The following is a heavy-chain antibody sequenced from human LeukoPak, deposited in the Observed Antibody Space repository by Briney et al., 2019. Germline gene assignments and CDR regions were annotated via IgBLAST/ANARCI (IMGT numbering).Heavy chain of an antibody. V-gene: IGHV3-74*01. Sequence: PGGSLRLSCAASGFTFSNYWMHWVRQAPGKGLVWVSRINTDGSSTDYADSVKGRFTISRDNAKNTLYLQMNSLRAEDTAVYYCAIGRDLFDYWGQGTLVTVSS. J-gene: IGHJ4*02. CDR3: AIGRDLFDY. CDR2: INTDGSST. CDR1: GFTFSNYW.